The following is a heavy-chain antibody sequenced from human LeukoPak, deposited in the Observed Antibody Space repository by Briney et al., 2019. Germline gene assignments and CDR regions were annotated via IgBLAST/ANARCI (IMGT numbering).Heavy chain of an antibody. D-gene: IGHD4-11*01. CDR2: IKQDGGEK. Sequence: GGSLRLSCAASGFSFSSYCMSWVRQAPGKGLEWVANIKQDGGEKYYVDSVKGRFIIFRDNAKNSLYLQMNSLRVEDTAVYYCSREGHSNYNNWGQGAPVTVSS. V-gene: IGHV3-7*01. CDR1: GFSFSSYC. CDR3: SREGHSNYNN. J-gene: IGHJ4*02.